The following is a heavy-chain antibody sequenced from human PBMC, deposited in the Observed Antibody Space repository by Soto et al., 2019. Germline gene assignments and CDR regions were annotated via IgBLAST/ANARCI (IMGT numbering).Heavy chain of an antibody. V-gene: IGHV2-26*01. CDR3: ARLDSSAYSFDY. CDR2: IFSSDEK. D-gene: IGHD3-22*01. Sequence: QVTLKESGPVLVKPTETLTLTCTVSGFSLSNAKMAVSWIRQPPGKALEWLAHIFSSDEKSYSTSLKSRLTISTDTSKSQVVLTLTNMDPVDTATYYCARLDSSAYSFDYWGQGTLVTVSS. CDR1: GFSLSNAKMA. J-gene: IGHJ4*02.